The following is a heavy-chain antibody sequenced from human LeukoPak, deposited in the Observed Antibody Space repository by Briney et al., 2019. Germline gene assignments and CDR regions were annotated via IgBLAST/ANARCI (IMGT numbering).Heavy chain of an antibody. Sequence: GGSLRLSCKASGGTFSSYAISWVRQAPGQGLEWMGGIIPIFGTANYAQKFQGRVTITADESTSTAYMELSSLRSEDTAVYYCARVVNYYGSGSPTPYNWFDPWGQGTLVTVSS. CDR2: IIPIFGTA. V-gene: IGHV1-69*01. D-gene: IGHD3-10*01. CDR1: GGTFSSYA. J-gene: IGHJ5*02. CDR3: ARVVNYYGSGSPTPYNWFDP.